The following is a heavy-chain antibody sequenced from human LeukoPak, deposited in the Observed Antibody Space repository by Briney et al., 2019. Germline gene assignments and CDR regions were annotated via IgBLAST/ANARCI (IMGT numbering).Heavy chain of an antibody. D-gene: IGHD3-22*01. CDR3: ARVGDYYDSRAYYYNFDY. Sequence: MASETLSLTCTVSGGSINSYHWSWIRQPPGKGLEWIGYISYSGSTNYNPSLKSRVTISVDTSKNQFSLKLTSVTAADTAVYYCARVGDYYDSRAYYYNFDYWGRGTLVTVSS. V-gene: IGHV4-59*01. CDR2: ISYSGST. J-gene: IGHJ4*02. CDR1: GGSINSYH.